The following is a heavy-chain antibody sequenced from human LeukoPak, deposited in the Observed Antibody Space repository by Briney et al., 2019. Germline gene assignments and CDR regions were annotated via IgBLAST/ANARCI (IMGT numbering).Heavy chain of an antibody. CDR1: EYTFTGYY. CDR3: AREGTIFGVVTPAYYYYGMDV. CDR2: INPNSGGT. J-gene: IGHJ6*02. Sequence: ASVTVSCKASEYTFTGYYMHWVRQAPGQGLEWMGWINPNSGGTNYAQKFQGWVTMTRDTSISTAYMELSRLRSDDTAVYYCAREGTIFGVVTPAYYYYGMDVWGQGTTVTVSS. V-gene: IGHV1-2*04. D-gene: IGHD3-3*01.